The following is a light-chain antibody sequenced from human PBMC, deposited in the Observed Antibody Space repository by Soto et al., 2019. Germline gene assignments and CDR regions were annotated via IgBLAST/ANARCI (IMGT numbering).Light chain of an antibody. CDR1: QSLAYIDGNTY. CDR3: MQSTHWPPYT. J-gene: IGKJ2*01. V-gene: IGKV2-30*01. Sequence: EVVMTQSPLSLPVTLGQPASISCRSSQSLAYIDGNTYLTWFHQRPGQSPSRLIYYVSNRDSGVPDRFSDSGSGTDFTLKISRVEAEDAGIYYCMQSTHWPPYTFGQGTKLEIK. CDR2: YVS.